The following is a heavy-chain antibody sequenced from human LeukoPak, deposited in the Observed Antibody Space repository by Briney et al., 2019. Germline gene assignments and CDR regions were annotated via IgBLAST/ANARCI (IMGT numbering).Heavy chain of an antibody. CDR1: GFTFSSYA. D-gene: IGHD6-19*01. CDR3: ARDPASYSSGWYGASKILGAFDI. J-gene: IGHJ3*02. Sequence: AGGSLRLSCAASGFTFSSYAMSWVRQAPGKGLEWVSAISGSGGSTYYADSVKGRFTISRDNSKNTLYLQMNSLRAEDTAVYYCARDPASYSSGWYGASKILGAFDIWGQGTMVTVSS. CDR2: ISGSGGST. V-gene: IGHV3-23*01.